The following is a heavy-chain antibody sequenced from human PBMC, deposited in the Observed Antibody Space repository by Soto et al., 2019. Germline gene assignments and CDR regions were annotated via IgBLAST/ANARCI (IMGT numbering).Heavy chain of an antibody. J-gene: IGHJ4*02. CDR1: GLNFDDFA. D-gene: IGHD3-3*01. CDR3: AKGRYDFWSPYYFDS. Sequence: GGSLRLSCVGTGLNFDDFAMHWVRQAPGKGLEWVSGITWNSRVLAYADSVKGRFTISRDNARNSLYLQMDSLRDEDTALYYCAKGRYDFWSPYYFDSWGQGXLVTVYS. CDR2: ITWNSRVL. V-gene: IGHV3-9*01.